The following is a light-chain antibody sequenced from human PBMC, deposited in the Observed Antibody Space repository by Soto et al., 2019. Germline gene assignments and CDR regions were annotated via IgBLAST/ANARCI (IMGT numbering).Light chain of an antibody. V-gene: IGLV2-23*02. CDR3: CSYAGTTASLV. CDR2: EVT. CDR1: SSDVGSHNL. J-gene: IGLJ2*01. Sequence: QSALTQPASVSGSPGQSITISCTGTSSDVGSHNLVSWYQQRPGKAPKLLIYEVTKQPSGVSGRFSGSKSDNTASLTISGLQAEDEADYFCCSYAGTTASLVFGGGTKLTVL.